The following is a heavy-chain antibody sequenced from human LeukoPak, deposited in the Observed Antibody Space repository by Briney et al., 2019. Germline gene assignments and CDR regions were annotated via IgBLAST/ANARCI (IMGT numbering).Heavy chain of an antibody. D-gene: IGHD4/OR15-4a*01. Sequence: GGSLRLSCAASGFTFSDYYMSWIRQGPGKGLEWVSYISSSGSTIYYADSVKGRFTISRDNSKNTLYLQMNSLRAEDTAVYYCARRAGAYSHPYDYWGQGTLVTVSS. J-gene: IGHJ4*02. CDR2: ISSSGSTI. CDR1: GFTFSDYY. CDR3: ARRAGAYSHPYDY. V-gene: IGHV3-11*01.